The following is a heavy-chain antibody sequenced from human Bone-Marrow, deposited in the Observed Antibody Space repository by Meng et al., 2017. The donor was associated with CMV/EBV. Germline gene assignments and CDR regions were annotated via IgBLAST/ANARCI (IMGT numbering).Heavy chain of an antibody. V-gene: IGHV3-20*04. CDR3: ARGGWLRFSDY. J-gene: IGHJ4*02. CDR1: GFTFSSYS. Sequence: GGSLRLSCAASGFTFSSYSMNWVRQAPGKGLEWVSGINWNGGSTGYADSVKGRFTISRDNAKNSLYLQMNSLRAEDTALYYCARGGWLRFSDYWGQGTLVTVSS. D-gene: IGHD5-12*01. CDR2: INWNGGST.